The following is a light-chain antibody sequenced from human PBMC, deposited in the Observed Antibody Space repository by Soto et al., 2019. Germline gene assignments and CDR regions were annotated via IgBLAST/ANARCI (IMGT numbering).Light chain of an antibody. CDR2: KAS. V-gene: IGKV1-5*03. CDR1: QSINSW. Sequence: DIQLTQSPSTLSASVGDRVTITCRASQSINSWLAWYQQKPGKAPKLLVYKASSLESGVPSRFSGSGSGTEFTLTISTLQPDDFATYSCQQSEAYPLTFGGGTKVEI. J-gene: IGKJ4*01. CDR3: QQSEAYPLT.